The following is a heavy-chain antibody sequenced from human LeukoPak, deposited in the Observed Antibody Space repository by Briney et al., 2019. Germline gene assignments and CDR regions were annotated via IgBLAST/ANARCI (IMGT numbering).Heavy chain of an antibody. CDR2: ISYDGSNK. J-gene: IGHJ4*02. Sequence: GGSLGLSCAASGFTFSSYAMHWVRQAPGKGLEWVAVISYDGSNKYYADSVKGRFTISRDNSKNTLYLQMNSLRAEDTAVYYCARAWVAASHFDYWGQGTLVTVPS. D-gene: IGHD2-15*01. CDR1: GFTFSSYA. CDR3: ARAWVAASHFDY. V-gene: IGHV3-30*01.